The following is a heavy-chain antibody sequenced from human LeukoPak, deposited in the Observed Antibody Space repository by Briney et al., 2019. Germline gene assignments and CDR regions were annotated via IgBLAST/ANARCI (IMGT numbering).Heavy chain of an antibody. Sequence: PSETLSLTCGVYGGSFSGYHWSWIRQPPGKGLEWIGEINHSGSTNYNPSLKSRVTLSEDTSKNHFSLKLSSVTAADTAVYYCGVTTSNYYYYYAMDVWGQGTTVTVSS. CDR1: GGSFSGYH. V-gene: IGHV4-34*01. CDR3: GVTTSNYYYYYAMDV. J-gene: IGHJ6*02. CDR2: INHSGST. D-gene: IGHD4-17*01.